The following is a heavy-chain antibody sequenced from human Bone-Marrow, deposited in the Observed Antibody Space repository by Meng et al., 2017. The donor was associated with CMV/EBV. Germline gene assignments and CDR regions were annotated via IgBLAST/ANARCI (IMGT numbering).Heavy chain of an antibody. J-gene: IGHJ3*02. CDR3: AKEGQTSGRAGALNI. CDR1: GFTFSSYW. Sequence: GESLKISCAASGFTFSSYWMSWVRQAPGKGLEWVTVISSDGGHAQYADSVKGRFTFYKDNAKNTVYLQLDSLRPEDTALYYCAKEGQTSGRAGALNIWGQGTMVTVSS. D-gene: IGHD5-12*01. V-gene: IGHV3-30*18. CDR2: ISSDGGHA.